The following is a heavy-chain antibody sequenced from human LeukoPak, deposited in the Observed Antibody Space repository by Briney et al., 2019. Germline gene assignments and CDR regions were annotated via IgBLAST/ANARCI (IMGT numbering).Heavy chain of an antibody. D-gene: IGHD2-2*01. J-gene: IGHJ4*02. CDR1: GGSFSGYY. CDR3: ARHPARYRKEEYFDY. Sequence: SETLSLTCAVYGGSFSGYYWSWIRQPPGKGLEWIGEINHSGSTNYNPSLKSRVTISVDTSKNQFSLKLSSVTAADTAVYYCARHPARYRKEEYFDYWGQGTLVTVSS. CDR2: INHSGST. V-gene: IGHV4-34*01.